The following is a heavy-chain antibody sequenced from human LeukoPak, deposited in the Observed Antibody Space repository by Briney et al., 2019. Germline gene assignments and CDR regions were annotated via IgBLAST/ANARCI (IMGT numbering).Heavy chain of an antibody. D-gene: IGHD6-13*01. CDR3: ARYLAAAGTYYYYYGMDV. J-gene: IGHJ6*02. CDR2: IYPGDSDT. V-gene: IGHV5-51*01. CDR1: GYSFTSYW. Sequence: GESLKTSCKGSGYSFTSYWIGWVRQMPGKGLEWMGIIYPGDSDTRYSPSFQGQVTISADKSISTAYLQWSSLKASDTAMYYCARYLAAAGTYYYYYGMDVWGQGTTVTVSS.